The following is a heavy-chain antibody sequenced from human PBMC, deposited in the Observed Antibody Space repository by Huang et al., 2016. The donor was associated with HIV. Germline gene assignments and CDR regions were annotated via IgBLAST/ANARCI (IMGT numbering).Heavy chain of an antibody. D-gene: IGHD3-16*01. CDR3: ARSLMGEDPFDI. Sequence: QVRLHQWGTGLVRPSETLSLTCAVYGGPLSGHYWSWVRLPPGGSLEWLGEGNHRGSANYNPSRKSRLSMSIDTSKKQFSLKLGSVTAADTALYYCARSLMGEDPFDIWGQGTLVTVSS. CDR2: GNHRGSA. J-gene: IGHJ3*02. V-gene: IGHV4-34*01. CDR1: GGPLSGHY.